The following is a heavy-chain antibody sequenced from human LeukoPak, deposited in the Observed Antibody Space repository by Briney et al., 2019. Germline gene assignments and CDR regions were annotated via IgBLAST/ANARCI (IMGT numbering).Heavy chain of an antibody. Sequence: ASVKVSCKASGYTFTGYYMHWVRQAPGQGLEWMGWISPNSGGTNYAQRFQGRVTMTRDTSINTAYMEVSSLRSDDTAVYYCARVSWGRKYDYWGQGTLVTVSS. CDR1: GYTFTGYY. J-gene: IGHJ4*02. CDR2: ISPNSGGT. D-gene: IGHD2-15*01. V-gene: IGHV1-2*02. CDR3: ARVSWGRKYDY.